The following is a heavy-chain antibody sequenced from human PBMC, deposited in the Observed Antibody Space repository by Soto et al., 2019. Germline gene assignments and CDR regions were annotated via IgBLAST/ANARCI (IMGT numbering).Heavy chain of an antibody. D-gene: IGHD3-3*01. J-gene: IGHJ6*02. CDR2: IIPIFGTA. CDR3: ARFSNSDFWSGYPYYYYYGMDV. V-gene: IGHV1-69*06. Sequence: GASVKVSCKASGGTFSSYAISWLRQAPGQGLEWMGGIIPIFGTANYAQKFQGRVTITADKSTSTAYMELSSLRSEDTAVYYCARFSNSDFWSGYPYYYYYGMDVWGQGTTVTVSS. CDR1: GGTFSSYA.